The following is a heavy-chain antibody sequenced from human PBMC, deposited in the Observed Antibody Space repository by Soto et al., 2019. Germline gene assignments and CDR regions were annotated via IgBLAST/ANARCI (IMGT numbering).Heavy chain of an antibody. CDR2: ISGSGDYT. CDR1: GFTFSSYG. V-gene: IGHV3-23*01. CDR3: ARNRGPPYYSDY. Sequence: GGSRRLSCAASGFTFSSYGMHWVRQAPGKGLEWVSTISGSGDYTYYTDSVKGRFTISRDNSKNMIYLQMKSLRADDTAIYFCARNRGPPYYSDYWGKGTLVTASS. J-gene: IGHJ4*02.